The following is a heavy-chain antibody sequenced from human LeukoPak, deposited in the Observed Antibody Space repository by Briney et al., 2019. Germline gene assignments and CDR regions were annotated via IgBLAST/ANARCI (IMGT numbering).Heavy chain of an antibody. Sequence: PSETLSLTCTVSGGSISSSSYYWGWIRQPPGKGLEWIGSIYYSGSTYYNPSLKSRVTISVDMSKNQFSLRLTSLTAADTAVYYCARASLTIFGVVTFFDYWGQGTLVTVSS. V-gene: IGHV4-39*01. CDR3: ARASLTIFGVVTFFDY. CDR2: IYYSGST. J-gene: IGHJ4*02. CDR1: GGSISSSSYY. D-gene: IGHD3-3*01.